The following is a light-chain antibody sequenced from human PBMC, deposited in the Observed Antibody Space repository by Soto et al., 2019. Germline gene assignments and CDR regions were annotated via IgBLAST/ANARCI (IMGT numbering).Light chain of an antibody. Sequence: DIQMTQSPSSLSASVGDRVTITCRASQSISRLLNWYQLKPGEAPKLLIYAASSLQNGVPSRFSGSGYGTEFTLTISSLQPEDFATYHCQQSYSIPTWTFGQGTKVEI. CDR1: QSISRL. CDR3: QQSYSIPTWT. J-gene: IGKJ1*01. V-gene: IGKV1-39*01. CDR2: AAS.